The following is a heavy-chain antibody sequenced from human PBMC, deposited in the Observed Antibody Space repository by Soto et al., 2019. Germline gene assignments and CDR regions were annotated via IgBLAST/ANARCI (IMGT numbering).Heavy chain of an antibody. D-gene: IGHD6-13*01. CDR3: ARGGERQQRWLWDY. V-gene: IGHV3-33*01. Sequence: QVQLVESGGGVVQPGRSLRLSCAASGFTFSNYGMHWVRQAPGKGLEWVAVIWYDGSNKYYADSVKGRFTISRDNSKNTLYLQMNSLRTEDTSVYYCARGGERQQRWLWDYWGQGTLVTVSS. CDR1: GFTFSNYG. CDR2: IWYDGSNK. J-gene: IGHJ4*02.